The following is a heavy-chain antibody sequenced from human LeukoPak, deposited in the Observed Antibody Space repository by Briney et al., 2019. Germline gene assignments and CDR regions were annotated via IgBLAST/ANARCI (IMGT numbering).Heavy chain of an antibody. CDR3: GKEGGA. D-gene: IGHD3-16*01. CDR1: GFRFSDFT. CDR2: IGGRGGST. J-gene: IGHJ5*02. V-gene: IGHV3-23*01. Sequence: GGSLRLSCAASGFRFSDFTMTWVRQAPGKGPEWVSAIGGRGGSTYYADFLGGRFTISRDNSKDMLYLQMNSLKVEDTATYYCGKEGGAWGQGTKVTVSS.